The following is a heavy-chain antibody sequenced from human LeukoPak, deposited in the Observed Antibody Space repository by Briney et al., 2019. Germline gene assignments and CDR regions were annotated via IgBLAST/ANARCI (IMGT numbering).Heavy chain of an antibody. CDR1: GYTFTSYD. CDR3: ARGRGANWNDVLQVYYFDY. Sequence: ASVKVSCKASGYTFTSYDINWVRQATGQGLEWMGWMNPNSGNTGYAQKFQGRVTMTRNTSISTAYMELSSLRSEDTAVYYCARGRGANWNDVLQVYYFDYRGQGTLVTVSS. D-gene: IGHD1-1*01. J-gene: IGHJ4*02. V-gene: IGHV1-8*01. CDR2: MNPNSGNT.